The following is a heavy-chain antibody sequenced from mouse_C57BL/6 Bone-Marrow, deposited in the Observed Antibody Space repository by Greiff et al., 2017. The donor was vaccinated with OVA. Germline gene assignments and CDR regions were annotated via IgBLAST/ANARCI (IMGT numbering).Heavy chain of an antibody. CDR1: GYSFTSYY. CDR2: IYPGSGNT. CDR3: ARCRGSGYFDY. Sequence: VQLQQSGPELVKPGASVKISCKASGYSFTSYYIHWVKQRPGQGLEWIGWIYPGSGNTKYNEKFKGKATLTADTSSSTAYMQLSSLTSEDSAVYYCARCRGSGYFDYWGQGTTLTVSS. J-gene: IGHJ2*01. D-gene: IGHD1-1*01. V-gene: IGHV1-66*01.